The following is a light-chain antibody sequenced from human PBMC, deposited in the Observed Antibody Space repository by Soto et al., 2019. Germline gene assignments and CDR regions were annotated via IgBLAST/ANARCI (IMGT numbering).Light chain of an antibody. CDR2: GAS. CDR1: QSGSSTY. V-gene: IGKV3-20*01. Sequence: EIVLTQSPGPLSLSPGERATLSCRASQSGSSTYVAWYQQKPGQAPRLLIYGASSRATGIPDRFSGSGSGTDFTLSISRLEPEDFAVYYCLQYDSSLYTFGQGTKLEIK. J-gene: IGKJ2*01. CDR3: LQYDSSLYT.